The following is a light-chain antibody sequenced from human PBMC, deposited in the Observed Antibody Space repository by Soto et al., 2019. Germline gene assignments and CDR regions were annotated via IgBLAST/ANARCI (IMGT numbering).Light chain of an antibody. J-gene: IGKJ4*01. Sequence: VLTQSPATLSLSPGERATLSCRASQSVTKYLAWYQQKPGQALRLLIYDVSKRATGIPARFSGSGSETDFTLTISSLEPGDFAVYYCHQHSNWPLTFGGGTKLEIK. V-gene: IGKV3-11*01. CDR3: HQHSNWPLT. CDR1: QSVTKY. CDR2: DVS.